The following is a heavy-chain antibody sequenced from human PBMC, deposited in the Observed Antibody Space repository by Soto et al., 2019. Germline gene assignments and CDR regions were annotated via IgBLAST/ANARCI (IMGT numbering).Heavy chain of an antibody. CDR2: ISSSGSTI. J-gene: IGHJ5*02. CDR3: ARDGGYSNYGPWWFDP. D-gene: IGHD4-4*01. V-gene: IGHV3-48*03. Sequence: ESGGGLVQPGGSLRLSCAASGFTFSSYEMNWVRQAPGKGLEWVSYISSSGSTIYYADSVKGRFTISRDNAKNSLYLQMNSLRAEDTAVYYCARDGGYSNYGPWWFDPWGQGTLVTVSS. CDR1: GFTFSSYE.